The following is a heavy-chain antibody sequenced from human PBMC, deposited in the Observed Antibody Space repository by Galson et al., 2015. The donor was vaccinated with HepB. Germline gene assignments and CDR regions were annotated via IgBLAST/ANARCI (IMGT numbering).Heavy chain of an antibody. V-gene: IGHV3-21*01. D-gene: IGHD6-13*01. CDR3: ARDREGSWYLLEFDP. Sequence: SLRLSCAASGFTFSSYSMNWVRQAPRKGLEWVSSISSSSSYIYYADSVKGRFTISRDNAKNSLYLQMNSLRAEDTAVYYCARDREGSWYLLEFDPWGQGTLVTVSS. CDR2: ISSSSSYI. CDR1: GFTFSSYS. J-gene: IGHJ5*02.